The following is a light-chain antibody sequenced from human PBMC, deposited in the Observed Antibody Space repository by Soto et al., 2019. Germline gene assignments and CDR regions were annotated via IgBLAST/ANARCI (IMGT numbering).Light chain of an antibody. J-gene: IGKJ4*01. Sequence: EIVMTQSPATLSVSPGETATLSCRASQSVGSAVAWYQHKPGQAPRLLIVGASIRAPGVPGRFSGGGSGTEFTLAISSLQSEDFAVYYCQQYNNWPPLAFGGGTTVEIK. CDR1: QSVGSA. CDR2: GAS. CDR3: QQYNNWPPLA. V-gene: IGKV3-15*01.